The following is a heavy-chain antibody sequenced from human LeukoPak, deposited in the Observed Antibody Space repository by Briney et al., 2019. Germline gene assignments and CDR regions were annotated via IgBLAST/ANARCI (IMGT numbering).Heavy chain of an antibody. CDR2: ISGSGGST. J-gene: IGHJ4*02. CDR1: GFTFSSYT. Sequence: GGSLRLSCAASGFTFSSYTMSWVRQAPGKGLEWVSAISGSGGSTYYADSVKGRFTISRDNSKNTLYLQMSSLRAEDTAVYYCAKDWSGSYYYFDYWGQGTLVTVSS. CDR3: AKDWSGSYYYFDY. D-gene: IGHD1-26*01. V-gene: IGHV3-23*01.